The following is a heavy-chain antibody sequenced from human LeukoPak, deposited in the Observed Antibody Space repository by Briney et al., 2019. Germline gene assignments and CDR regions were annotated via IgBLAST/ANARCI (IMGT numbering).Heavy chain of an antibody. CDR3: ARIRNYPFDY. D-gene: IGHD1-7*01. CDR2: IYYSGST. Sequence: AETLSLTCTVSGGSISSSSYYWGWIRQPPGKGLEWIGSIYYSGSTYYNPSLKSRVTISVDTSKNQFSLKLSSVTAADTAVYYCARIRNYPFDYWGQGTLVTVSS. V-gene: IGHV4-39*07. CDR1: GGSISSSSYY. J-gene: IGHJ4*02.